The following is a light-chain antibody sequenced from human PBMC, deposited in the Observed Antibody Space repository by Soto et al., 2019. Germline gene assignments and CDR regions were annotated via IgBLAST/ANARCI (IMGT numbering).Light chain of an antibody. CDR3: QQYNNWPRT. Sequence: EIVMTQSPATLSVSPWERATLSCRASQSLSSNLAWYQQKPGQAPRLLMYGASTRATGVPGRLSGSGSGTEFTLTINSLQSEDFAVYYCQQYNNWPRTFGQGTKVDIK. J-gene: IGKJ1*01. CDR2: GAS. V-gene: IGKV3-15*01. CDR1: QSLSSN.